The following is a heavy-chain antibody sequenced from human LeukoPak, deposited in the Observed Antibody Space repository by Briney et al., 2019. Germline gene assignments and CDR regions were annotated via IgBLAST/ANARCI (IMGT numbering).Heavy chain of an antibody. CDR2: ISAYNGNT. CDR3: ARWYYDILAGYYALYYFDY. J-gene: IGHJ4*02. Sequence: SVKVSCKASGYTFTSYGISWVRQAPGQGLEWMGWISAYNGNTNYAQKLQGRVTMTTDTSTSTAYMELRSLRSDDTAVYYCARWYYDILAGYYALYYFDYWGQGTLVTVSS. CDR1: GYTFTSYG. V-gene: IGHV1-18*04. D-gene: IGHD3-9*01.